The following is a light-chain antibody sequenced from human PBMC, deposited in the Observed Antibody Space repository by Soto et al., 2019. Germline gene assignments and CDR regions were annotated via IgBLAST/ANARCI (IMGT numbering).Light chain of an antibody. CDR3: QSYDSSLSVV. J-gene: IGLJ2*01. CDR2: GNS. Sequence: QSVLTQPPSVSGAPGQRVTISSTGSSSNIGAGYDVHWYQQLPGTAPKLLIYGNSNRLSGVPDRFSGSKSGTSASLAITGLQAEDEADYYCQSYDSSLSVVFGGGTKLTVL. CDR1: SSNIGAGYD. V-gene: IGLV1-40*01.